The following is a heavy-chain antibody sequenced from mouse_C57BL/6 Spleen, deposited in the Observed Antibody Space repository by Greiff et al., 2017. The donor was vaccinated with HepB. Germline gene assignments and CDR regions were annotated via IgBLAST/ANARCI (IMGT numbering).Heavy chain of an antibody. Sequence: DVMLVESGGGLVKPGGSLKLSCAASGFTFSSYTMSWVRQTPEKRLEWVATISGGGGNTYYPDSVKGRFTISRDNAKNTLYLQMSSLRSEDTALYYCARQTTVVAIDYWGQGTTLTVSS. CDR2: ISGGGGNT. V-gene: IGHV5-9*01. CDR1: GFTFSSYT. D-gene: IGHD1-1*01. CDR3: ARQTTVVAIDY. J-gene: IGHJ2*01.